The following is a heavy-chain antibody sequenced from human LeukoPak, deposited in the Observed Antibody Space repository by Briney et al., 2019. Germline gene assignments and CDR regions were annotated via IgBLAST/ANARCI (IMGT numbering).Heavy chain of an antibody. V-gene: IGHV4-61*01. CDR1: GGSVSSGSYY. CDR3: ARDLRITIFGVASERMDV. D-gene: IGHD3-3*01. J-gene: IGHJ6*02. CDR2: IYYSGST. Sequence: SETLSLTCTVSGGSVSSGSYYWSWIRQPPGKGLEWIGYIYYSGSTNYNPSLKSRVTISVDTSKNQFSLKLSSVTAADTAVYYCARDLRITIFGVASERMDVWGQGTTVTVSS.